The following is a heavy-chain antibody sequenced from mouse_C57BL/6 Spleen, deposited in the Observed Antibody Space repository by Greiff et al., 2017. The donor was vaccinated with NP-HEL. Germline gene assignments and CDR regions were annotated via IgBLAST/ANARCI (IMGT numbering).Heavy chain of an antibody. Sequence: VQLQQSGPELVKPGASVKISCKASGYSFTDYNMNWVKQSNGKSLEWIGVINPNYGTTSYNQKFKGKATLTVDQSSSTAYMQLNSLTSEDSAFYYCASGAGSSGDWFAYWGQGTLVTVSA. J-gene: IGHJ3*01. V-gene: IGHV1-39*01. CDR2: INPNYGTT. CDR3: ASGAGSSGDWFAY. CDR1: GYSFTDYN. D-gene: IGHD1-1*01.